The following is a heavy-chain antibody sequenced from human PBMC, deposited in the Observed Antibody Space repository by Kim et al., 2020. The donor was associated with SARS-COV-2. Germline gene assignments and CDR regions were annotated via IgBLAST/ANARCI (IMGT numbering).Heavy chain of an antibody. CDR1: GFSFSNYA. D-gene: IGHD3-10*01. CDR3: TRFKWFGKDGF. Sequence: GGSLRLSCVGSGFSFSNYAMSWVRQAPGKGLDWVSRIRCSGGDTFYADSVKGRFTISRDNSKNTLYLQMNSLRVEDTAVYYCTRFKWFGKDGFWGQGTLVIVSS. CDR2: IRCSGGDT. V-gene: IGHV3-23*01. J-gene: IGHJ4*02.